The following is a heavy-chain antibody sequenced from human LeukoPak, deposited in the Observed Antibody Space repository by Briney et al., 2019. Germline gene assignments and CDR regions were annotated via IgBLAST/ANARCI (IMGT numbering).Heavy chain of an antibody. CDR3: ARGGGSGWYYFDY. CDR2: IDYSGSA. Sequence: PSETLALTCTVSGGSISSYYWSWNRQPPGKGLEWIGYIDYSGSANYNPSLKSRVTISVDTSKNQFSLKLSSVTAADTAVYYCARGGGSGWYYFDYWGQGTLVTVSS. D-gene: IGHD6-19*01. CDR1: GGSISSYY. J-gene: IGHJ4*02. V-gene: IGHV4-59*01.